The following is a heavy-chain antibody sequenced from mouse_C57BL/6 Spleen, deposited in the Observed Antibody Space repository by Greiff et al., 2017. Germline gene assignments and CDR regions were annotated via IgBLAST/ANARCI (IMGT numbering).Heavy chain of an antibody. CDR2: IWTGRGT. CDR3: ARIYDYVPYYAMDY. CDR1: GFSLTSYA. V-gene: IGHV2-9-1*01. J-gene: IGHJ4*01. D-gene: IGHD2-4*01. Sequence: VKLVESGPGLVAPSQSLSITCTVSGFSLTSYAISWVRQPPGKGLEWLGEIWTGRGTNYNSALKSRLSISKDNSKSQVFLKMNSLHTDDTARYYCARIYDYVPYYAMDYWGQGTSVTVSS.